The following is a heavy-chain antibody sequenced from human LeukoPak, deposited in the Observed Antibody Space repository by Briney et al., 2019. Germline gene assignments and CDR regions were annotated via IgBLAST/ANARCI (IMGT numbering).Heavy chain of an antibody. Sequence: EASVKVSCKASGYTFTDYYMHWVRQAPGQGLEWMGWINPNSGGTNYAQKFQGRVTMTRDTSISTAYMELSRLRSDDTAVYYCARGGGYSGYEFDPWGQGTLVTVSS. V-gene: IGHV1-2*02. J-gene: IGHJ5*02. CDR1: GYTFTDYY. CDR3: ARGGGYSGYEFDP. CDR2: INPNSGGT. D-gene: IGHD5-12*01.